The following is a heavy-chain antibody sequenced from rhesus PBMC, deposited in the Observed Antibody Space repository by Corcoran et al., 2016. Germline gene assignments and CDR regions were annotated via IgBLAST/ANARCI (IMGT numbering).Heavy chain of an antibody. CDR1: GYSISSGYG. V-gene: IGHV4-122*02. CDR3: ARDWEVFTPYPVPYFYY. J-gene: IGHJ4*01. D-gene: IGHD2-27*01. Sequence: QLQLQESGPGLVKPSETLSLTCAVSGYSISSGYGWSWIRQPPGKGLEWIGYISYSGSTSYNPSRKSRVTISRDTSKNQFALNLSSVTAADTAVYYCARDWEVFTPYPVPYFYYWGQGVLVTVSS. CDR2: ISYSGST.